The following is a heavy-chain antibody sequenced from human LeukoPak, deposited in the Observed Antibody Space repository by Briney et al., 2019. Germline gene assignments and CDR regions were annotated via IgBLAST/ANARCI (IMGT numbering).Heavy chain of an antibody. CDR1: GGTFSSYA. D-gene: IGHD5-12*01. J-gene: IGHJ4*02. Sequence: SVKVSCKASGGTFSSYAISWVRQAPGQGLEWMGGIIPIFGTANYAQKFQGRVTITADESTSTAYMELSSLRSEDTAVYYCAKTILARGYSGCDYDYFDYWGQGTLVTVSS. CDR2: IIPIFGTA. CDR3: AKTILARGYSGCDYDYFDY. V-gene: IGHV1-69*13.